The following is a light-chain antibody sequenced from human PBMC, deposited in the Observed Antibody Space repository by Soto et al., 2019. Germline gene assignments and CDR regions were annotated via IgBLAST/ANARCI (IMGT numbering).Light chain of an antibody. CDR3: QQYQTYSRP. J-gene: IGKJ1*01. CDR2: GGS. V-gene: IGKV1-5*01. Sequence: DIQMTQSPSTVSAAVGDRITITCRASQSINTWLDWYRQRPGEAPQLLIYGGSTLAMGGPSRFSGCGSGTDFTITISTLQPDDFATFYCQQYQTYSRPFGQWTKVEVK. CDR1: QSINTW.